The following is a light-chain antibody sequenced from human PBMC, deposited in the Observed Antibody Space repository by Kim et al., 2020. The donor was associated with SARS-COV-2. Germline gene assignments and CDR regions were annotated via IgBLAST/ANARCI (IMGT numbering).Light chain of an antibody. V-gene: IGLV1-40*01. Sequence: QRVTFSGPWSSSNLVAGYDVHWYQHLPGTAPKLVIFGNTNRPSGVPDRFSGSKSGTSASLAITGLQAEDEADYYCQSYDTGLSGFVFGTGTKVTVL. CDR1: SSNLVAGYD. J-gene: IGLJ1*01. CDR2: GNT. CDR3: QSYDTGLSGFV.